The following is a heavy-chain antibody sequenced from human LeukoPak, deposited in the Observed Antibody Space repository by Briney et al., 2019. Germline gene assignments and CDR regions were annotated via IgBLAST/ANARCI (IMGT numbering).Heavy chain of an antibody. CDR3: AKDGRGLSWYFDL. Sequence: GGSLRLSCTASGFTFGDYAMTWVRQAPGKGLEWVGFIASETYGGTAEYAASVKGRFTISRDDSKSIAYLQMNSLRAEDTAVYYCAKDGRGLSWYFDLWGRGTLVTVSS. D-gene: IGHD3-10*01. V-gene: IGHV3-49*04. CDR1: GFTFGDYA. CDR2: IASETYGGTA. J-gene: IGHJ2*01.